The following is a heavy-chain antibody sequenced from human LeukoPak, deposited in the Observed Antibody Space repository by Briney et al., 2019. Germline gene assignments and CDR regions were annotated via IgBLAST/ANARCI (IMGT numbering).Heavy chain of an antibody. V-gene: IGHV3-23*01. CDR2: ITGDGGGT. Sequence: TEGSLRLSCAASGFTFRSYVMSWVRQVPGKGLEWVSAITGDGGGTNHADSVKGRFTISRDDSKNTLYLQMNSLRAEDTAVYYCAKETSSGNFVTIDCWGQGTLVTVSS. J-gene: IGHJ4*02. D-gene: IGHD1-26*01. CDR1: GFTFRSYV. CDR3: AKETSSGNFVTIDC.